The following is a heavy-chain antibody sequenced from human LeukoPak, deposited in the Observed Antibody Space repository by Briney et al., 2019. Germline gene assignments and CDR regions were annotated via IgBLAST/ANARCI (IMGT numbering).Heavy chain of an antibody. CDR1: GYSISTGYF. CDR2: ISRGAGT. CDR3: ARDHDVWVAPSFDY. V-gene: IGHV4-38-2*02. D-gene: IGHD5-12*01. Sequence: SETLSLTCTVSGYSISTGYFWAWIRQPPGKGLEWIGSISRGAGTYYSPSPKSRVTMSLDTSKNQFSVNLNSVTAADTAVYYCARDHDVWVAPSFDYWGQGNLVSVSS. J-gene: IGHJ4*02.